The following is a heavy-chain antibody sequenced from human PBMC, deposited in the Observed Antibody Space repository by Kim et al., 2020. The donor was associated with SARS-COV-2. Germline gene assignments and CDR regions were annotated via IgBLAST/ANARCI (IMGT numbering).Heavy chain of an antibody. CDR1: GGSFSGYY. Sequence: SETLSLTCAVYGGSFSGYYWSWIRQPPGKGLEWIGEINHSGSTNYNPSLKSRVTISVDTSKNQFSLKLSSVTAADTAVYYCARGRLHYYYYGMDVWGQGT. CDR3: ARGRLHYYYYGMDV. J-gene: IGHJ6*02. V-gene: IGHV4-34*01. D-gene: IGHD2-21*02. CDR2: INHSGST.